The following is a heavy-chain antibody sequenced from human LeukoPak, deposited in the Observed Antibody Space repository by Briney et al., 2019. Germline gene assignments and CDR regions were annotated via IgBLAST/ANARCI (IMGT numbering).Heavy chain of an antibody. V-gene: IGHV1-69*05. Sequence: ASVKVSCKASGGTFSSYAISWVRQAPGQGLEWMGGIIPIFGTADYAQKFQGRVTITTDESTSTAYMELSSLRSEDTAVYYCARGPYCSSTSCLDYFDYWGQGTLATVSS. D-gene: IGHD2-2*01. J-gene: IGHJ4*02. CDR1: GGTFSSYA. CDR3: ARGPYCSSTSCLDYFDY. CDR2: IIPIFGTA.